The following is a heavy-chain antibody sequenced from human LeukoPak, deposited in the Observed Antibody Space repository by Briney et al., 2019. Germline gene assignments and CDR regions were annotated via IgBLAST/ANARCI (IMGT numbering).Heavy chain of an antibody. D-gene: IGHD3-16*01. J-gene: IGHJ6*02. CDR1: GYIFSDYY. CDR2: INPTSGDT. Sequence: ASVKVSCTASGYIFSDYYIIWVRQAPGQGLEWMGRINPTSGDTNSAQKFQGRVTMTRDTSVSTAYMELSRLRSDDTAVYYCARLLGSLDVWGQGTMVTVSS. CDR3: ARLLGSLDV. V-gene: IGHV1-2*06.